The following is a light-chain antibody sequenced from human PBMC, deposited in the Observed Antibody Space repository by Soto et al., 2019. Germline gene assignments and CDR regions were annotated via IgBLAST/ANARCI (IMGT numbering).Light chain of an antibody. CDR2: EAS. CDR1: SNDVGGYNY. V-gene: IGLV2-14*01. CDR3: ASYTSSSSYV. Sequence: ALTQPASVSGSPGQSITISCTGTSNDVGGYNYVSWYQHHPGKAPKLMIYEASNRPSGVSNRFSGSKSGNTASLTISGLQAGDEADYYCASYTSSSSYVFGTGTKVTVL. J-gene: IGLJ1*01.